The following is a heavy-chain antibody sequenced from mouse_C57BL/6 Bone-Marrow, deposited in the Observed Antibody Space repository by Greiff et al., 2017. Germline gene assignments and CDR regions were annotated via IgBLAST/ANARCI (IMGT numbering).Heavy chain of an antibody. CDR2: INPSSGYT. CDR3: ARRDTYDYDLAWFAY. D-gene: IGHD2-4*01. CDR1: GYTFTSYW. V-gene: IGHV1-7*01. Sequence: QVQLKESGAELAKPGASVKLSCKASGYTFTSYWMHWVKQRPGQGLEWIGYINPSSGYTKYNQKFKDKATLTADKSSSTAYMQLSSLTYEDSAVYYCARRDTYDYDLAWFAYWGQGTLVTVSA. J-gene: IGHJ3*01.